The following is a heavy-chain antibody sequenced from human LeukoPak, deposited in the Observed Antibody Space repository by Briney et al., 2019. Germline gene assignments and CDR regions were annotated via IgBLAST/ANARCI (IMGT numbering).Heavy chain of an antibody. CDR3: AKRGYALGAADTFDH. CDR1: GLTFSNCA. Sequence: GGSLRLSCAASGLTFSNCAMSWVRQAPGKGLEWVSGVSNSGGITDYADSVKGRFTISRDNSKNTLYPQMNSLRDEDTAVYYCAKRGYALGAADTFDHWGQGTLVTVSS. V-gene: IGHV3-23*01. D-gene: IGHD1-26*01. J-gene: IGHJ4*02. CDR2: VSNSGGIT.